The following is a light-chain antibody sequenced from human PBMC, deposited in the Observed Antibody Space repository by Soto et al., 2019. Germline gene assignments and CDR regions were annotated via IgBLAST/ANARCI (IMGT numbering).Light chain of an antibody. V-gene: IGLV2-8*01. CDR2: EVS. Sequence: QSALTQPPSASGSPGQSVTLSCTGTSSDIGAYNYVSWYQQHPGKAPKLVIYEVSKRPSGVPDRFSGSQSGNTASLTVSGPQAEDEADYYCSSYAGSNNLVFGGGTKVTVL. CDR3: SSYAGSNNLV. CDR1: SSDIGAYNY. J-gene: IGLJ3*02.